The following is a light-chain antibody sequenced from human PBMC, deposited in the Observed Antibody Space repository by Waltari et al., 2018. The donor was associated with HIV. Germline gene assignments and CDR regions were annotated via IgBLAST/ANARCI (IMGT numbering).Light chain of an antibody. Sequence: QSVLTQPPSVSSAPGPRVSISCSGSSSNIGRNAANWYQQLPGKPPKLLIYFDDLLFSGFSNRFSASKSGTSASLAVSGLRSEDEADYYCSTWDDSLNAILFGGGTRLTV. CDR3: STWDDSLNAIL. CDR2: FDD. CDR1: SSNIGRNA. J-gene: IGLJ2*01. V-gene: IGLV1-36*01.